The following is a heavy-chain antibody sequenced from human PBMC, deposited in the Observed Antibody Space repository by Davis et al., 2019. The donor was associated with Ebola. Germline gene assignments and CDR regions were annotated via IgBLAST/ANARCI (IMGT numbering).Heavy chain of an antibody. Sequence: PGGSLRLSCTASGFTSSCCAMNWVRQAPGKGLEWVSGIGSSSNGRHYADSVKGRFTISRDDFKNIVYLQMNSLRAEDTAVYYCAKDLLWWSASDVWGQGTTVTVSS. V-gene: IGHV3-23*05. D-gene: IGHD2-21*01. J-gene: IGHJ6*02. CDR1: GFTSSCCA. CDR3: AKDLLWWSASDV. CDR2: IGSSSNGR.